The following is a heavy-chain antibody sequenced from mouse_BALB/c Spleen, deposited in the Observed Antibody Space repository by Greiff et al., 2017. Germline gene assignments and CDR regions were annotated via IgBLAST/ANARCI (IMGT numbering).Heavy chain of an antibody. V-gene: IGHV1-7*01. CDR2: INPSTGYT. J-gene: IGHJ3*01. CDR1: GYTFTSYW. D-gene: IGHD2-4*01. CDR3: ARGASNYDPFAY. Sequence: QVHVKQSGAELAKPGASVKMSCKASGYTFTSYWMHWVKQRPGQGLEWIGYINPSTGYTEYNQKFKDKATLTADKSSSTAYMQLSSLTSEDSAVYYCARGASNYDPFAYWGQGTLVTVSA.